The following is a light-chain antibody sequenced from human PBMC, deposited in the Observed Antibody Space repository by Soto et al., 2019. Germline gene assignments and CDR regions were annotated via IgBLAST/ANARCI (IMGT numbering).Light chain of an antibody. CDR3: HQRQSWPRT. CDR1: QYINTR. CDR2: QTP. Sequence: EIVLTQSPSTLSSFPGERVTLSCRASQYINTRLAWYQHRPGQAPRLLIYQTPIRAAGIPARFSASGSGTDFTLTISDVQPEDFALYYCHQRQSWPRTFGQGTKV. V-gene: IGKV3-11*01. J-gene: IGKJ1*01.